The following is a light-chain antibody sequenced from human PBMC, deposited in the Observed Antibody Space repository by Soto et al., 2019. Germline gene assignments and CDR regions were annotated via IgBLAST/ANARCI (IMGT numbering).Light chain of an antibody. CDR2: AAS. V-gene: IGKV1-9*01. CDR1: QAIDTY. CDR3: QQLNSFPFI. Sequence: DIPLTQSPSFLSASVGDRVTITCRASQAIDTYLAWYQQKPGKAPKLLIYAASLLQSGVPSRFSGSGSGTEFTLTINSLPPEDFASYYCQQLNSFPFIFGQGTRLEIK. J-gene: IGKJ5*01.